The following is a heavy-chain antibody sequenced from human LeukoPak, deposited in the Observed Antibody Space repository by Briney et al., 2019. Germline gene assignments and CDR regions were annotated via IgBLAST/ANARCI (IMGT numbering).Heavy chain of an antibody. V-gene: IGHV1-18*01. J-gene: IGHJ4*02. CDR2: ISAYNGNT. CDR3: ARDPDIYDFWSGYYEPGGYFDY. Sequence: ASVKVSCKASGYTFTSYGISWVRQAPGQGLEWIGWISAYNGNTNYAQKLQGRVTMTTDTSTSTAYMELRSLRSDDTAVYYCARDPDIYDFWSGYYEPGGYFDYWGQGTLVTVFS. CDR1: GYTFTSYG. D-gene: IGHD3-3*01.